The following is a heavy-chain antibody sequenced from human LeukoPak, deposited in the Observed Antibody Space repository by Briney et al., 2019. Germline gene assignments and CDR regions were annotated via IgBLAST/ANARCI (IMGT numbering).Heavy chain of an antibody. CDR1: GGSISSYY. D-gene: IGHD2-2*01. Sequence: PSETLSLTCTVSGGSISSYYWSWIRQPPGKGLEWIGYIYYSGSTNYNPSLKSRVTVSVDTSKNQFSLKLSSVTAADTAVYYCARDLLVVVPAAYRGASYYYYGMDVWGQGTTVTVSS. V-gene: IGHV4-59*01. J-gene: IGHJ6*02. CDR3: ARDLLVVVPAAYRGASYYYYGMDV. CDR2: IYYSGST.